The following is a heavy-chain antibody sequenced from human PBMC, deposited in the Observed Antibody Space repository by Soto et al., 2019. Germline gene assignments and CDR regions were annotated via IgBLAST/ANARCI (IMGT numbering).Heavy chain of an antibody. J-gene: IGHJ4*02. V-gene: IGHV4-59*01. CDR1: GGSISSYY. Sequence: SETLSLTCTVSGGSISSYYWSWIRQPPGKGLEWIGYIYYSGSTNYNPSLKSRVTISVDTSKNQFSLKLSSVTAADTAVYYCARGFIGGGVELLWFGELLQYYFDYWGQGTLVTVSS. CDR3: ARGFIGGGVELLWFGELLQYYFDY. CDR2: IYYSGST. D-gene: IGHD3-10*01.